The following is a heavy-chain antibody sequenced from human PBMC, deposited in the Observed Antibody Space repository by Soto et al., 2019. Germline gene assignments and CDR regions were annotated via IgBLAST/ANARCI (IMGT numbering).Heavy chain of an antibody. V-gene: IGHV4-34*01. CDR3: AVGPRMWLAGGGY. CDR1: GGSFSGYY. CDR2: INHSGIT. Sequence: QVLLEQWGAGLLKPSETLSLTCAVYGGSFSGYYWTWIRQPPGRGLEWLGEINHSGITDYNPSLKSRVSISIDTYKSQFSLKLNSVTDADTAVYYCAVGPRMWLAGGGYWGQGTLVTVSS. J-gene: IGHJ4*02. D-gene: IGHD6-19*01.